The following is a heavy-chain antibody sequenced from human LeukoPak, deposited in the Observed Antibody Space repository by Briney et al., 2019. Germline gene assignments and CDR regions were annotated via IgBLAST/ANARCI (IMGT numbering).Heavy chain of an antibody. CDR1: GFTLSSYA. J-gene: IGHJ3*02. CDR2: ISSNGGST. D-gene: IGHD2/OR15-2a*01. V-gene: IGHV3-64*01. CDR3: ARDRIIVENDVFDI. Sequence: GGSLRLSCAASGFTLSSYAMHWVRQAPGKGLEYVSAISSNGGSTYYATSVKGRFTISRDNHKNKLYLQMRSLSAEHMVVYYCARDRIIVENDVFDIWGQGTMVTVSS.